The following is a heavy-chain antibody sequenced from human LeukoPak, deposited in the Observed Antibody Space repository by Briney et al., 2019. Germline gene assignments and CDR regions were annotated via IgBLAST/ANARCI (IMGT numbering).Heavy chain of an antibody. CDR1: GFTLGDYA. V-gene: IGHV3-49*04. D-gene: IGHD3-22*01. Sequence: PGRSLRLSCRASGFTLGDYAMSWVRQAPGRGLEWVGFIRSKAYGGTTDYAASVKGRFTISRDDSKSIAYLQMNSLKTEDTAVYYCTSYYYDSSGYYPDYWGQGTLVTVSS. CDR3: TSYYYDSSGYYPDY. CDR2: IRSKAYGGTT. J-gene: IGHJ4*02.